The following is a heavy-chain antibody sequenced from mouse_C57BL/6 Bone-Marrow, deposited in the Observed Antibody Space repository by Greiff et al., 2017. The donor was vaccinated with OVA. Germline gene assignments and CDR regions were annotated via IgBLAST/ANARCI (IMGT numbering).Heavy chain of an antibody. CDR2: IDPETGGT. Sequence: QVQLQQPGAELVRPGASVTLSCKASGYTFTDYEMHWVKQTPVHGLEWIGAIDPETGGTAYNQKFKGKAILTADKSSSTAYMALRSLTSEDSAVYYCTRPITTVVATRFYFDYWGQGTTLTVSS. CDR3: TRPITTVVATRFYFDY. CDR1: GYTFTDYE. D-gene: IGHD1-1*01. J-gene: IGHJ2*01. V-gene: IGHV1-15*01.